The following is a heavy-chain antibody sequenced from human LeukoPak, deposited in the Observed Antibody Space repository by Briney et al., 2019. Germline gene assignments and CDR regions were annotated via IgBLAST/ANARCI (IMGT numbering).Heavy chain of an antibody. Sequence: GGSLRLSCVGSRFPPRKYAMSWVRQAPGKGLEWVSGISGSGGSKYYADSVRGRFTISRDNSKDTLFLQMSSLRAEDTAVYYCAKDHYGDYALSNYYFDYWGQGTLVTVSS. D-gene: IGHD4-17*01. J-gene: IGHJ4*02. CDR1: RFPPRKYA. CDR2: ISGSGGSK. V-gene: IGHV3-23*01. CDR3: AKDHYGDYALSNYYFDY.